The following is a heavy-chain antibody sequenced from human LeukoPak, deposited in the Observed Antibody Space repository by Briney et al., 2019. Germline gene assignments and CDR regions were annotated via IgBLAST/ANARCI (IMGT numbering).Heavy chain of an antibody. CDR1: GFTFTNYV. J-gene: IGHJ3*02. CDR3: ARRAYNWGAFDI. CDR2: INPSGGDT. D-gene: IGHD5-24*01. Sequence: GGSLRLSCAASGFTFTNYVMNWVRQAPGKGLEWVSTINPSGGDTSYADSVKGRFTVSNDISKNTLYLQMNSLRAEDTAVYYCARRAYNWGAFDIWGQGTMVTVSS. V-gene: IGHV3-23*01.